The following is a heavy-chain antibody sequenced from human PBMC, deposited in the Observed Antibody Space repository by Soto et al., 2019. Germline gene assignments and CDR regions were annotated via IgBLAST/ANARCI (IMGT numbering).Heavy chain of an antibody. J-gene: IGHJ6*02. V-gene: IGHV3-23*01. CDR3: ASRCIAARHCPNYYYYGMDV. CDR2: ISGSGGST. Sequence: GGSLRLSCAASGFTFSSYAMSWVRQAPGKGLEWVSAISGSGGSTYYADSVKGRFTISRDNSKNTLYLQMNSLRAEDTAVYYCASRCIAARHCPNYYYYGMDVWGQGTTVTVSS. D-gene: IGHD6-6*01. CDR1: GFTFSSYA.